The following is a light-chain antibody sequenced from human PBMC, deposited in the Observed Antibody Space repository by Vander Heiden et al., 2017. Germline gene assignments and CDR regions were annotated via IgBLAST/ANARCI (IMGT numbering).Light chain of an antibody. CDR1: QSVLYSSNNKNY. CDR3: QQYYSTPWT. Sequence: DFVMTKSPDSLAGSLGERATINCKSSQSVLYSSNNKNYLAWYQQKPGQPPKLLIYWASTRESGVPDRFSGSGSGTDFTLTISSLQAEDVAVYYCQQYYSTPWTFGQGTKVEIK. CDR2: WAS. V-gene: IGKV4-1*01. J-gene: IGKJ1*01.